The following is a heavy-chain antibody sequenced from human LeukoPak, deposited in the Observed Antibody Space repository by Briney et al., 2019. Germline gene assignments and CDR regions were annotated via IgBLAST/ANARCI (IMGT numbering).Heavy chain of an antibody. CDR2: INHSGST. CDR3: ARLSAARGMRGFDY. CDR1: GGSFSGYY. D-gene: IGHD6-6*01. Sequence: PSETLSLTCAVYGGSFSGYYWSWIRQPPGKGLEWIGEINHSGSTSYNPSLKSRVTISVDTSKNQFSLKLSSVTAADTAVYYCARLSAARGMRGFDYWGQGTLVTVSS. J-gene: IGHJ4*02. V-gene: IGHV4-34*01.